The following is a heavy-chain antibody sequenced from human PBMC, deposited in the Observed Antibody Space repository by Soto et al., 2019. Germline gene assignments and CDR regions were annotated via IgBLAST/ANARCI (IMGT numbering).Heavy chain of an antibody. CDR2: IYYSGRA. J-gene: IGHJ4*02. CDR1: GESISSSSYY. D-gene: IGHD2-21*02. Sequence: SETLALTCIVSGESISSSSYYWGWIRQPPGKGLEWIGSIYYSGRAYYNPSFKSRVTISIDTSKNQFSLKLSSVTATDTAVYYCARQRTTVVTQAYFDHWGQGALVTVSS. CDR3: ARQRTTVVTQAYFDH. V-gene: IGHV4-39*01.